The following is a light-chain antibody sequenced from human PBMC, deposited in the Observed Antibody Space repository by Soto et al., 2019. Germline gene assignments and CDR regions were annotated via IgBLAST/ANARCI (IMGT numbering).Light chain of an antibody. CDR3: QQRSDWLPIT. CDR2: DVS. V-gene: IGKV3-11*01. Sequence: EIVLRQSPATLSLSPGERATLSFRASQSVSESLAWYQQKPGQAPRLLIYDVSYRATGIPVRFSGSGSGTDFTLTISSLEPEDFAVYYCQQRSDWLPITFGQGTRLEIK. J-gene: IGKJ5*01. CDR1: QSVSES.